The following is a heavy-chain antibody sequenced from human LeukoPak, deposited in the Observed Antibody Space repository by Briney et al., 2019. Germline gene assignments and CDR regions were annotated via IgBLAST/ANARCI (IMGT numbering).Heavy chain of an antibody. Sequence: SETLSLTCTVSGYSISSGYYWGWIWQPPGKGLEWIGSIYHSGSTYYNPSLKSRVTISVDTSKNQFSLKLGSVTAADTAVYYCARDLLYCSGGSCQDAFDIWGQGTMVTVSS. D-gene: IGHD2-15*01. CDR1: GYSISSGYY. CDR3: ARDLLYCSGGSCQDAFDI. CDR2: IYHSGST. V-gene: IGHV4-38-2*02. J-gene: IGHJ3*02.